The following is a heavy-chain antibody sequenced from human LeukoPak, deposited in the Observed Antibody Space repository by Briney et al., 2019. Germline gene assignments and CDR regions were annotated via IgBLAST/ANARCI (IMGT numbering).Heavy chain of an antibody. CDR2: IYSGGGT. CDR1: AFTGSTNY. Sequence: GGYMRLSWAAAAFTGSTNYMSCVRHAQGKGLEWVSVIYSGGGTYYADSVTGRFTISRDNSKNTLYLQMNSLRAEDTAVYYCARDRYYYGAGTTYYYGMDVWGQGTTVTVSS. J-gene: IGHJ6*02. CDR3: ARDRYYYGAGTTYYYGMDV. V-gene: IGHV3-53*01. D-gene: IGHD3-10*01.